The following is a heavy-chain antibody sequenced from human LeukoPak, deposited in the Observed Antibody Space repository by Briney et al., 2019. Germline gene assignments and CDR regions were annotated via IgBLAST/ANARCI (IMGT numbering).Heavy chain of an antibody. CDR3: ARGRANHYFDY. CDR1: GGSFSGYY. CDR2: INHSGST. V-gene: IGHV4-34*01. J-gene: IGHJ4*02. Sequence: SETLSLTCAVYGGSFSGYYWSWIRQPPGKGLEWIGEINHSGSTNYNPSLKSRATISVDTSKNQFSLKLSSVTAADTAVYYCARGRANHYFDYWGQGTLVTVSS.